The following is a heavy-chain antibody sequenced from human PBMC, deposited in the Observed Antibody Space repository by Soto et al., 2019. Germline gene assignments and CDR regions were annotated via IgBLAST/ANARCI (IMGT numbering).Heavy chain of an antibody. CDR2: ISGSGGST. Sequence: GGSLRLSCAASGFIFNSYAMRWVRQAPGKGLEWVSAISGSGGSTFYADSVKGRFTISRDNSKNTLYLQMNSLRAEDTAVYYCAKDRGGSRGFDYWGQGTLVTVSS. D-gene: IGHD5-12*01. CDR3: AKDRGGSRGFDY. J-gene: IGHJ4*02. CDR1: GFIFNSYA. V-gene: IGHV3-23*01.